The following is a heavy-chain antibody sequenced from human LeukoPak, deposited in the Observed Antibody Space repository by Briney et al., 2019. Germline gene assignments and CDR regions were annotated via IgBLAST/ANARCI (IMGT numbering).Heavy chain of an antibody. J-gene: IGHJ4*02. D-gene: IGHD2-2*01. CDR2: IPGTSSPK. CDR3: AKNVGYCSSSSCSRQYFDP. CDR1: GFTFRSYT. Sequence: GGSLRLSCVASGFTFRSYTMSWVRQAPGKGLEWVSSIPGTSSPKYYADSVKGRFTGSRDNSKNTLYLQMTSLRAEDTAIYYCAKNVGYCSSSSCSRQYFDPWGPGILVTVSS. V-gene: IGHV3-23*01.